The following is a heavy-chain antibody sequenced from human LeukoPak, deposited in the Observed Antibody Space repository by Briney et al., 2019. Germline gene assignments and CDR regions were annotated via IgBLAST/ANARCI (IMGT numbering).Heavy chain of an antibody. CDR1: GFTFSSYW. Sequence: GGSLRLSCAASGFTFSSYWMSWVRQAPGKGLEWVSSISSSSSYIYYADSVRGRFTISRDNAENSLYLQMHSLRVEDTAVYYCARAPTVLVGYCSSSSCQADYWGQGTLVTVSS. CDR2: ISSSSSYI. D-gene: IGHD2-2*01. J-gene: IGHJ4*02. V-gene: IGHV3-21*01. CDR3: ARAPTVLVGYCSSSSCQADY.